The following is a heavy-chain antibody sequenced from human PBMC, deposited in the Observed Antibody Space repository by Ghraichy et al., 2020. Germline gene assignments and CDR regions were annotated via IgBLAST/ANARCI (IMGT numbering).Heavy chain of an antibody. Sequence: GGSLRLSCAASGFNFTGSWMNWVRQAPGKGLEWVAGIKQDGSEKYHVDSVKGRFTISRDNAKNTLYLQMNSLRAEDTAVYYCAGDRAYKSFDYWGQGILVSVSS. J-gene: IGHJ4*02. CDR3: AGDRAYKSFDY. CDR2: IKQDGSEK. D-gene: IGHD5-24*01. CDR1: GFNFTGSW. V-gene: IGHV3-7*03.